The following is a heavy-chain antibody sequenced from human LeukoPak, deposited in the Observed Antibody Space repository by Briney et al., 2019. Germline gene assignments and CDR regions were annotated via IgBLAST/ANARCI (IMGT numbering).Heavy chain of an antibody. V-gene: IGHV3-21*01. Sequence: NAGGSLRLSCAASGFTFSSYSMNWVRQAPGKGLEWVSSISSSSSYIYYADSVKGRFTISRDNSKNTLYLQMNSLRAEDTAVYYCARDSRNAFDIWGQGTMVTVSS. CDR2: ISSSSSYI. J-gene: IGHJ3*02. CDR1: GFTFSSYS. CDR3: ARDSRNAFDI.